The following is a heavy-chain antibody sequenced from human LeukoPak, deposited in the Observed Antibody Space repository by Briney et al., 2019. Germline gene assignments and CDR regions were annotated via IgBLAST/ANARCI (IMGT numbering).Heavy chain of an antibody. J-gene: IGHJ4*02. V-gene: IGHV3-9*01. CDR3: AKDISWFGAEKGTMFDY. CDR1: GFTFDDYA. CDR2: ISWNSGSI. Sequence: GRSLRLSCAASGFTFDDYAMHWVRQAPGKGLEWVSGISWNSGSIGYADSVKGRFTISRDNAKNSLYLQMDSLRAEDTALYYCAKDISWFGAEKGTMFDYWGQGTLVTVSS. D-gene: IGHD3-10*01.